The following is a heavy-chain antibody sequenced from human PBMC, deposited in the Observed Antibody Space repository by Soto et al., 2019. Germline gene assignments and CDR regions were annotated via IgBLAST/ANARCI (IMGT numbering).Heavy chain of an antibody. D-gene: IGHD1-26*01. V-gene: IGHV4-39*01. J-gene: IGHJ3*02. CDR2: IYYSGST. Sequence: SLTMPVTWTVSGGYSINLICCWSRHRQPPGKGLEWIGSIYYSGSTYYNPSLKSRVTISVDTSKNQFSLKLYSVTAADTAVYYCARHGGSHDAFDIWGQGRMVTVS. CDR3: ARHGGSHDAFDI. CDR1: GGYSINLICC.